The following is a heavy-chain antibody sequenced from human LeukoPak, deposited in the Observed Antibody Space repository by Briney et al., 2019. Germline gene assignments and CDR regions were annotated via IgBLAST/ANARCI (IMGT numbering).Heavy chain of an antibody. CDR3: ARLRYGGNPDY. Sequence: SETLSLTCIVSGASIRSDYWTWIRQPPGKGLEWIGSIYNTGSTNCNPSLKSRVTISIDTSNNKFSLRLSSVTAADTAVYYCARLRYGGNPDYWGQGTLVTVSS. CDR2: IYNTGST. V-gene: IGHV4-59*08. J-gene: IGHJ4*02. D-gene: IGHD4-23*01. CDR1: GASIRSDY.